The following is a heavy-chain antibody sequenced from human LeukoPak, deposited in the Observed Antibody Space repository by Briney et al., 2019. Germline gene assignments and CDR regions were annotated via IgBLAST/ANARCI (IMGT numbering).Heavy chain of an antibody. J-gene: IGHJ5*02. Sequence: PSETLSLTCTVSGGSISSGDYYWSWIRQPPGKGLEWIGYIYYSGSTYYNPSLKSRVTISVDTSKNQFSLKLSSVTAADTAVYYCARGGVPAANWFDPWGQGTLVTVSS. CDR2: IYYSGST. CDR3: ARGGVPAANWFDP. V-gene: IGHV4-30-4*08. D-gene: IGHD2-2*01. CDR1: GGSISSGDYY.